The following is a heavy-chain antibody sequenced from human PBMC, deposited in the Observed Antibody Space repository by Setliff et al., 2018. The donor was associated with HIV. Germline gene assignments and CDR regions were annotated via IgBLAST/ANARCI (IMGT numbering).Heavy chain of an antibody. Sequence: GSLRLSCAASGFTFTTYSMSWVRQAPGKGLEWVSAISGGGGGTYFADSVKGRFTISRDNSKNTLYLQMNSLRADDTAVYYCAKGGDGSSIEYFQHWGQGTLVTVSS. J-gene: IGHJ1*01. CDR1: GFTFTTYS. D-gene: IGHD3-16*01. CDR2: ISGGGGGT. CDR3: AKGGDGSSIEYFQH. V-gene: IGHV3-23*01.